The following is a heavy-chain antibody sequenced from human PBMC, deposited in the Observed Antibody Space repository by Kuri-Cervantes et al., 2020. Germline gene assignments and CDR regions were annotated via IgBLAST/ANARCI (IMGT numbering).Heavy chain of an antibody. Sequence: SQTLSLTCDVYGGSLTGYFWTWIRQPPGKGLEWIGRVDHRGGTNYNPSLRSRVTISIDKSKNHFSLSLTSVTAAGTATYYCARSAHMGLKIWGQGTRVTVSS. CDR2: VDHRGGT. D-gene: IGHD4/OR15-4a*01. CDR3: ARSAHMGLKI. CDR1: GGSLTGYF. V-gene: IGHV4-34*01. J-gene: IGHJ4*03.